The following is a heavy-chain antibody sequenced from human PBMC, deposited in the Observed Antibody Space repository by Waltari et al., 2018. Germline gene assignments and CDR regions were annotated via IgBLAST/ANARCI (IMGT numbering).Heavy chain of an antibody. CDR1: GDSISELS. CDR2: LDPEDEET. CDR3: TTDIMLRVFSNV. D-gene: IGHD3-10*01. J-gene: IGHJ6*02. V-gene: IGHV1-24*01. Sequence: QVQLVQSGAEVRKPGASVKGPCKASGDSISELSMHWVRQAPGKGLEWVGGLDPEDEETVYAQKFQGRVTMTEDTSTDTAYMELSSLRSDDTAVYYCTTDIMLRVFSNVWGQGTTVTVSS.